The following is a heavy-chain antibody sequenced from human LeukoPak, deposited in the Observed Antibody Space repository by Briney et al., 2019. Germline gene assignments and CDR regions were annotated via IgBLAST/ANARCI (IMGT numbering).Heavy chain of an antibody. CDR3: ARDIVVEVAATEPPLYYYYGMDV. CDR1: GYTFTSYG. Sequence: GASVKVSCKASGYTFTSYGISWVRQAPGQGLEWMGWISAYNGNTNYAQKLQGRVTMTTDTSTSTAYMELRSLRPDDTAVYYCARDIVVEVAATEPPLYYYYGMDVWGQGTTVTVSS. V-gene: IGHV1-18*01. CDR2: ISAYNGNT. J-gene: IGHJ6*02. D-gene: IGHD2-15*01.